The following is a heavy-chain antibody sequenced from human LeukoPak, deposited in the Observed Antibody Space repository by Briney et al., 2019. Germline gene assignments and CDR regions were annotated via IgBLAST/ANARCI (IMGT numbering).Heavy chain of an antibody. CDR1: GGFISNYY. CDR3: ARGGYDTSGYQIRPDF. D-gene: IGHD3-22*01. V-gene: IGHV4-59*01. CDR2: IYYSGTT. Sequence: NPSETLSLTCTVSGGFISNYYWSWIRQPPGKGLEWIGYIYYSGTTKYNPSLKSRVTISVDTSKHQFSLRVTSVTAADTAVYYCARGGYDTSGYQIRPDFWGQGTLVTVSS. J-gene: IGHJ4*02.